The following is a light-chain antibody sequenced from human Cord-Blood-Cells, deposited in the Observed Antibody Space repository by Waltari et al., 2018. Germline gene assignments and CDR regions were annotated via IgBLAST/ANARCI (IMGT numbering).Light chain of an antibody. CDR2: AAS. Sequence: DFQMTQSPSSLFASLGARVTITCRASQSISNYLNWYQQKPGKAPKLLIYAASSLQSGVSSRFSGSGSGTDFTLTISSLQPENFATYYCQQSYSTHTFGQGTKLEIK. CDR1: QSISNY. V-gene: IGKV1-39*01. J-gene: IGKJ2*01. CDR3: QQSYSTHT.